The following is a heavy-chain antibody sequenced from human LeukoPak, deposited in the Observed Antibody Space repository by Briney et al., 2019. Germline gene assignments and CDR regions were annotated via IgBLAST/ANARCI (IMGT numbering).Heavy chain of an antibody. Sequence: SETLSLTCTVSGDSIDSYYWSWIRQPPGKGLEWIGYIYYSGSTNYSPSLKSRVTISVDTSKNQFSLRLSSVTAADTAVYYCARTSVAGAGDYWGQGTLVTVSS. J-gene: IGHJ4*02. D-gene: IGHD6-19*01. V-gene: IGHV4-59*01. CDR1: GDSIDSYY. CDR3: ARTSVAGAGDY. CDR2: IYYSGST.